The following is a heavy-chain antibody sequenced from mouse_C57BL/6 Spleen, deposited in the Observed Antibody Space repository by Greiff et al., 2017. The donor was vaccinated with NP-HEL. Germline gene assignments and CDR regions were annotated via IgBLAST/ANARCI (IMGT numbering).Heavy chain of an antibody. J-gene: IGHJ3*01. D-gene: IGHD6-1*01. CDR1: GFTFSSYA. V-gene: IGHV5-4*01. Sequence: EVMLVESGGGLVKPGGSLKLSCAASGFTFSSYAMSWVRQTPEKRLEWVATISDGGSYTYYPDNVKGRFTISRDNAKNNLYLQMSHLKSEDTAMYYCARDSQAWFAYWGQGTLVTVSA. CDR3: ARDSQAWFAY. CDR2: ISDGGSYT.